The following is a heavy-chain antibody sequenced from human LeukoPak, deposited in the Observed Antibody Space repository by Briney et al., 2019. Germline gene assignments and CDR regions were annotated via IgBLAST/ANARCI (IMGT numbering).Heavy chain of an antibody. J-gene: IGHJ3*02. CDR2: ISGSSSQT. D-gene: IGHD3-22*01. CDR1: GFTFSIYN. CDR3: TRDRFFSDSSGYPYDI. Sequence: PGGSLRLSCAASGFTFSIYNMNWVRQAPGKGLEWVSSISGSSSQTFYTDSVKGRFTISRDNAKNLLYLQMNSLGVEDTAIYYCTRDRFFSDSSGYPYDIWGQGTKVTVSS. V-gene: IGHV3-21*01.